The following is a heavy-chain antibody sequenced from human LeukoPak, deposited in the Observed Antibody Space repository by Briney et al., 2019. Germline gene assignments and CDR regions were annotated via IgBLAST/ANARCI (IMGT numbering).Heavy chain of an antibody. J-gene: IGHJ3*02. CDR1: GGSISSSSYY. CDR3: ARPRTVTTSLDAFDI. V-gene: IGHV4-39*01. CDR2: IYYSGST. Sequence: SETLSLTCTVSGGSISSSSYYWGWIRQPPGKGLEWIGSIYYSGSTYYNPSLKSRVTISVDTSKNQFPLKLSSVTAADTAVYYCARPRTVTTSLDAFDIWGQGTMVTVSS. D-gene: IGHD4-17*01.